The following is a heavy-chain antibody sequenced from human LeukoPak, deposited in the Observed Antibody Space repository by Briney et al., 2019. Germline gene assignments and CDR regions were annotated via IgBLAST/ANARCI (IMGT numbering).Heavy chain of an antibody. CDR2: INHSGST. Sequence: SETLSLTCAVYGGSFSGYYWSWIRQPPGKGLEWIGEINHSGSTNYNPSLKSRVTISVDTSKNQFSLKLSSVTAADTALYYCARVGIHYDSSGYSWPHWFDPWGQGTLVTVSS. V-gene: IGHV4-34*01. CDR1: GGSFSGYY. CDR3: ARVGIHYDSSGYSWPHWFDP. J-gene: IGHJ5*02. D-gene: IGHD3-22*01.